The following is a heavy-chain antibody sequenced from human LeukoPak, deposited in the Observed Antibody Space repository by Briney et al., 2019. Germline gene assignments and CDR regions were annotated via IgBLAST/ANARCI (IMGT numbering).Heavy chain of an antibody. D-gene: IGHD2-2*01. J-gene: IGHJ4*02. V-gene: IGHV3-23*01. CDR3: AKCRSLSPAAAINY. CDR1: GFTFSSFA. Sequence: GGSLRLSCAASGFTFSSFALSWVRQAPGKGLEWVSPISGSGDSTYYMESVKGRFTISRDNSENTLYLQMSSLRADDTAVYYCAKCRSLSPAAAINYWGQGTLVTVSS. CDR2: ISGSGDST.